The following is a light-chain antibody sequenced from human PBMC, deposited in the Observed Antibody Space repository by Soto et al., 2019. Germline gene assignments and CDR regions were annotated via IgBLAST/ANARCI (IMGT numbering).Light chain of an antibody. CDR2: EVS. Sequence: QSALTQPASVSGSPGQSITISCTGTSSDVGSYNLVSWYQQHPGKAPKLMIYEVSKRPSGVSNRFSGSKSGNTASLTISGLQAEDDADYYCCSDASREDWVFGGGTKLTVL. CDR1: SSDVGSYNL. CDR3: CSDASREDWV. V-gene: IGLV2-23*02. J-gene: IGLJ3*02.